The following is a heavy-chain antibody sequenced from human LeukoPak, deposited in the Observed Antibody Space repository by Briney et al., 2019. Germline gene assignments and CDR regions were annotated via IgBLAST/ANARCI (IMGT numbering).Heavy chain of an antibody. D-gene: IGHD3-3*01. Sequence: SETLSLTCTVSGGSISSYYWSWIRQPPGKGLEWIGYIYYSGSTNYNPSLKSRVTISVDTSKNQFSLKLSSVIAADTAVYYYARRHDFWSGYYSDSAWFDPWGQGTLVTVSS. V-gene: IGHV4-59*01. CDR3: ARRHDFWSGYYSDSAWFDP. J-gene: IGHJ5*02. CDR1: GGSISSYY. CDR2: IYYSGST.